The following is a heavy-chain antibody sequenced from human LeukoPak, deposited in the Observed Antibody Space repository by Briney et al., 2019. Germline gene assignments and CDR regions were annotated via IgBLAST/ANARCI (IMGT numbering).Heavy chain of an antibody. CDR1: GFTFSSYA. D-gene: IGHD3-3*01. Sequence: GGSLRLSCAASGFTFSSYAMSWVRQAPGKGLEWVSGISGSGGSTYYADSVKGRFTISRDNSKNTLYMQMNSLRAEDTAVYYCAKSAGYDFWSGYYLDYWGQGTLVTVSS. V-gene: IGHV3-23*01. CDR3: AKSAGYDFWSGYYLDY. J-gene: IGHJ4*02. CDR2: ISGSGGST.